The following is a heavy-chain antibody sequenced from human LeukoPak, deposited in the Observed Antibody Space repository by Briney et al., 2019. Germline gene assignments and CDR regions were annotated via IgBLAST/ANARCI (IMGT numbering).Heavy chain of an antibody. Sequence: GGSLRLSCAASGFTFSSYSMNWVRQAPGKGLEWVSSISSSSSYIYYADSVKGRFTISSDNAKNSLYLQMNSLRAEDTAVYYCARVRNYGGNFFDYWGQGTLVTVSS. CDR1: GFTFSSYS. D-gene: IGHD4-23*01. J-gene: IGHJ4*02. CDR3: ARVRNYGGNFFDY. V-gene: IGHV3-21*01. CDR2: ISSSSSYI.